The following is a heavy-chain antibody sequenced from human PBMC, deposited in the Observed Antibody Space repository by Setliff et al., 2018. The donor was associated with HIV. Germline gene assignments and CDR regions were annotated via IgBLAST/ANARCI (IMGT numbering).Heavy chain of an antibody. CDR1: GDSITGRW. Sequence: TSETLSLTCTVSGDSITGRWLSWIRQPPGKGLEWTGNIYHNGFANYNPSLKSRLTISVDTSKNQVSLTLSSVTPADTAVYYCARHICGTTACYAVDVWGQGTMVTVSS. CDR3: ARHICGTTACYAVDV. D-gene: IGHD2-2*01. V-gene: IGHV4-59*11. J-gene: IGHJ3*01. CDR2: IYHNGFA.